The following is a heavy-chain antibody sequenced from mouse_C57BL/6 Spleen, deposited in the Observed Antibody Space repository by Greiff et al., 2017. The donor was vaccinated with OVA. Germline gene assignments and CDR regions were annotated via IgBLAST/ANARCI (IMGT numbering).Heavy chain of an antibody. D-gene: IGHD2-3*01. J-gene: IGHJ2*01. CDR2: IDPSDSET. CDR1: GYTFTSYW. CDR3: ARRYDGYYVDFDY. V-gene: IGHV1-52*01. Sequence: QVQLQQPGAELVRPGSSVKLSCKASGYTFTSYWMHWVKQRPIQGLEWIGNIDPSDSETHYNQKFKDKATLTVDKSSSTAYMQLSSLTSEDSAVYYCARRYDGYYVDFDYWGKGTTLTVSS.